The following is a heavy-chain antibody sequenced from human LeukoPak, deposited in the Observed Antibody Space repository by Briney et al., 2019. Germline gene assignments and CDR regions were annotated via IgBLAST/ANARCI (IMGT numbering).Heavy chain of an antibody. CDR2: INWSDGST. CDR3: ARTLVGAHTFDY. CDR1: GFTFDDYG. J-gene: IGHJ4*02. V-gene: IGHV3-20*04. Sequence: GGSLRLSCAASGFTFDDYGMSWVRQAPGKGLECVSGINWSDGSTGYADSVKGRFTISRDNAKNSLYLQMNTLTAEDTALYYCARTLVGAHTFDYWGQGTLVTVSS. D-gene: IGHD1-26*01.